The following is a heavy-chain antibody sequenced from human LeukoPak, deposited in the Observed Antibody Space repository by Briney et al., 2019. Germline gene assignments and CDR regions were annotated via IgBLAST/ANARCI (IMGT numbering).Heavy chain of an antibody. J-gene: IGHJ6*03. CDR2: MNPNSGNT. Sequence: GASVKVSCKTSGYTFTRYDINWVRQATGQGLEWMGWMNPNSGNTGYAQKFQGRVTITRNTSISTAYMELSSLRSEDTAMYYCARGGAARWRYYYYYYMDVWGKGTTVTVSS. CDR1: GYTFTRYD. V-gene: IGHV1-8*03. CDR3: ARGGAARWRYYYYYYMDV. D-gene: IGHD6-6*01.